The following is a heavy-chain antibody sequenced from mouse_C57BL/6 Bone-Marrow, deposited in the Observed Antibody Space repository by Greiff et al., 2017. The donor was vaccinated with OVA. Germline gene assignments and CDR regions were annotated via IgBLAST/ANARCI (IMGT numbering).Heavy chain of an antibody. D-gene: IGHD2-1*01. J-gene: IGHJ4*01. V-gene: IGHV5-6*01. Sequence: EVQRVESGGDLVKPGGSLKLSCAASGFTFSSYGMSWVRQTPDKRLEWVATISSGGSYTYYPDSVKGRFTISRDNAKNTLYLQMSSLKSEDTAMYYCARHQSYYGNYYAMDYWGQGTSVTVSA. CDR2: ISSGGSYT. CDR1: GFTFSSYG. CDR3: ARHQSYYGNYYAMDY.